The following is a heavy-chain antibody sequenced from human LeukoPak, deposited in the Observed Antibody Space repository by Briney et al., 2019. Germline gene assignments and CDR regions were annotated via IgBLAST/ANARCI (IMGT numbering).Heavy chain of an antibody. CDR2: IKQDGSEK. J-gene: IGHJ4*02. CDR1: GFTFSSYW. Sequence: GGSLRLSCAASGFTFSSYWMNWVRQAPGKGLEWVANIKQDGSEKYYVDSVKGRFTISRDNSKNTVYLQMNSLRAEDTAVYYCATDSSPDYWGQGTLVTVSS. D-gene: IGHD6-13*01. CDR3: ATDSSPDY. V-gene: IGHV3-7*01.